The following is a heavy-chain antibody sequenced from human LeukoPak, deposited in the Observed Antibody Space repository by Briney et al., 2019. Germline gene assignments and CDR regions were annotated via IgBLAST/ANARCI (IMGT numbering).Heavy chain of an antibody. CDR2: IYYSGST. CDR1: GGSISTYY. J-gene: IGHJ5*02. D-gene: IGHD4-17*01. V-gene: IGHV4-59*01. Sequence: SETLSLTCTVSGGSISTYYWNWIRQPPGKGLEWIGYIYYSGSTNYNPPLKSRVTISVDTSKNQFSLKLSSVTAADTAVYYCARYGSHYGDYRNWFDPWGQGTLVTVSS. CDR3: ARYGSHYGDYRNWFDP.